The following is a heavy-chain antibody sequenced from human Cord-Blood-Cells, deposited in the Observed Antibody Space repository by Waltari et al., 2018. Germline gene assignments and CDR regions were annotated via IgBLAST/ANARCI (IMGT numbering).Heavy chain of an antibody. J-gene: IGHJ4*02. CDR2: IYYSGST. D-gene: IGHD1-1*01. V-gene: IGHV4-39*01. Sequence: QLQLQESGPGLVKPSETLSLTCTVSGGSISSSSYYWGWIRQPPGKGLEWIGSIYYSGSTYYNPSLKSRVTISGDTSNNQFSLKLSAVTAADTAVYYCARRRNWNYFDYWGQGTLVTVSS. CDR1: GGSISSSSYY. CDR3: ARRRNWNYFDY.